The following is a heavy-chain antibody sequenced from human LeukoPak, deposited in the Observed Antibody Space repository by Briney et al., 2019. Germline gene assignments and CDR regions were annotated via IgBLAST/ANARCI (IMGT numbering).Heavy chain of an antibody. V-gene: IGHV4-31*03. Sequence: SQTLSLTCTVTGGSISSGGYYWSWIRQLPGKGLEWIGYIYYSGSSYYNPSLKSRVTISVDTSKNQFSLKVRSVTAAVTAVYYCARGPDYGEFDYWGQGTLVTVPS. CDR3: ARGPDYGEFDY. CDR1: GGSISSGGYY. CDR2: IYYSGSS. D-gene: IGHD4-17*01. J-gene: IGHJ4*02.